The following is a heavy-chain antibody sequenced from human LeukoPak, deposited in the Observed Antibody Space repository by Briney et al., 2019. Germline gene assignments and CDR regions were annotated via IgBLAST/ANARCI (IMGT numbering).Heavy chain of an antibody. J-gene: IGHJ5*02. CDR3: ARNYYGEPCFDP. CDR1: GGSISSGSYY. V-gene: IGHV4-61*02. Sequence: SQTLSLTCTVSGGSISSGSYYWSWIRQPAGKGLEWIGRIYTSGSTNYNPSLKSRVTISVDTSKNQFSLKLSSVTAADTAVYYCARNYYGEPCFDPWGQGTLVTVSS. D-gene: IGHD3-10*01. CDR2: IYTSGST.